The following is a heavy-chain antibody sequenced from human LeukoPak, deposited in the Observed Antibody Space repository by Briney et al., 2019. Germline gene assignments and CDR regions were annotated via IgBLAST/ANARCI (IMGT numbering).Heavy chain of an antibody. CDR3: ARGRYLTTRGGAAAGFLDY. Sequence: SETLSLTCTVSGGSISSYYWSWIRQPPGKGLEGIGYIYYSGSTNYNPSLKSRVTISVDTSKNQFSLKLSSVTAADTAVYYRARGRYLTTRGGAAAGFLDYWGQGSLVTVSA. V-gene: IGHV4-59*12. CDR1: GGSISSYY. J-gene: IGHJ4*02. D-gene: IGHD6-13*01. CDR2: IYYSGST.